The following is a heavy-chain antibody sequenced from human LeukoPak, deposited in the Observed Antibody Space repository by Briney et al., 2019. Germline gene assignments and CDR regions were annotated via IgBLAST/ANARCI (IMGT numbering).Heavy chain of an antibody. V-gene: IGHV3-74*01. Sequence: GGSLRLSCVVSGFTFSHYGMHWVRQAPGKGLVWVSRIDSDGSSTTYADSVKGRFTISRDNAKNTLYLQMNSLRAEDTAVYYCANSDTVLGNWGQGTLVTVSS. D-gene: IGHD5-18*01. CDR2: IDSDGSST. CDR1: GFTFSHYG. J-gene: IGHJ4*02. CDR3: ANSDTVLGN.